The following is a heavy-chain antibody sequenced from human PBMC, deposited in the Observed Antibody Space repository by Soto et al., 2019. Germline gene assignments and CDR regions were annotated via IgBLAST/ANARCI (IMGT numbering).Heavy chain of an antibody. CDR2: ISSSSSYI. CDR1: GVPFDSYG. J-gene: IGHJ6*02. CDR3: AREGVQHGSGPYYYYGMDV. D-gene: IGHD3-10*01. V-gene: IGHV3-21*01. Sequence: GGSLRLSCVASGVPFDSYGIHWVRRAPGKGLEWVSSISSSSSYIYYADSVKGRFTISRDNAKNSLYLQMNSLRAEDTAVYYCAREGVQHGSGPYYYYGMDVWGQGTTVTVSS.